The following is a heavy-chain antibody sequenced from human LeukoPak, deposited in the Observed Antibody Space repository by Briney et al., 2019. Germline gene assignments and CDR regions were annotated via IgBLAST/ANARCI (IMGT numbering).Heavy chain of an antibody. CDR3: AREGLVDTAMVSAFDI. Sequence: PGGSLRLSCAASGFTFSSYWMHWVRQAPGKGLEWVSRINSDGSSTTYADSVKGRFTISRDNAKNTLYLQLNSLRAEDTAVYYCAREGLVDTAMVSAFDIWGQGTMVTVSS. D-gene: IGHD5-18*01. V-gene: IGHV3-74*01. CDR2: INSDGSST. J-gene: IGHJ3*02. CDR1: GFTFSSYW.